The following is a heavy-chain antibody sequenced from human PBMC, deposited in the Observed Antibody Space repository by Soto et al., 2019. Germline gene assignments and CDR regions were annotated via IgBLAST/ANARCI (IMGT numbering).Heavy chain of an antibody. Sequence: HSETLCLTCTVAGGSISSYYWSWIRQPPGKGLEWIGYIYYSGSTNYNPSLKSRVTISVDTSKNQFSLKLSSVTAADTAVYYCARGGVVYGDPTDYWGQGTLVTVAS. D-gene: IGHD4-17*01. CDR2: IYYSGST. J-gene: IGHJ4*02. CDR3: ARGGVVYGDPTDY. V-gene: IGHV4-59*01. CDR1: GGSISSYY.